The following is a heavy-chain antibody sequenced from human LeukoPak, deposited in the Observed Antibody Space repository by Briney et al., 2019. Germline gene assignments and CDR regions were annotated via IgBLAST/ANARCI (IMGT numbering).Heavy chain of an antibody. J-gene: IGHJ6*03. Sequence: GGSLRLSCAASGFTFSSYGMHWVRQAPGKGLEWVAVISYDGSNKYYADSVKGRFTISRDNSKNTLYLQMNSLRAEDTAVYYCAKGQQNYDFWSGYRGGYYYMDVWGKGTTVTVSS. CDR1: GFTFSSYG. V-gene: IGHV3-30*18. D-gene: IGHD3-3*01. CDR3: AKGQQNYDFWSGYRGGYYYMDV. CDR2: ISYDGSNK.